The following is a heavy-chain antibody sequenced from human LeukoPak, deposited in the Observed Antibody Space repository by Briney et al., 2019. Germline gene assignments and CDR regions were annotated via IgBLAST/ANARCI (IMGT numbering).Heavy chain of an antibody. V-gene: IGHV4-4*07. CDR2: IYTSGGT. CDR1: GDSISSGY. Sequence: SETLSLTCTVSGDSISSGYWMWLRQPAGKGLEWIGRIYTSGGTRYNPSLRGRVTMSAVTSKNQFSLKLSSVTAGDTAVYYCARGIRVTASLLSVGFYFDDWGQGTLVTVSS. D-gene: IGHD2-21*02. CDR3: ARGIRVTASLLSVGFYFDD. J-gene: IGHJ4*02.